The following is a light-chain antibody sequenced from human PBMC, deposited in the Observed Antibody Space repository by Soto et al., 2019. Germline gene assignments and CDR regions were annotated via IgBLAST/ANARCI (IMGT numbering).Light chain of an antibody. J-gene: IGKJ1*01. CDR2: TAS. V-gene: IGKV1-5*03. Sequence: DIQMTQSPSTLSASVGDRVTITCRASQGISSLLAWYQQKPGKAPNLLIYTASSLESGVPSRFSGSGSGTEFPLTISSLQPDDFAAYYCQQYNSFPCTFGQGTKVEIK. CDR1: QGISSL. CDR3: QQYNSFPCT.